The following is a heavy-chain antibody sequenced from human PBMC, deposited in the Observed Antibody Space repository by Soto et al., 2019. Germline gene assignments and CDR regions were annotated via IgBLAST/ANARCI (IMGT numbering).Heavy chain of an antibody. CDR1: GGTFSNYA. CDR2: IIPIFGTA. D-gene: IGHD6-19*01. Sequence: SVKASCKASGGTFSNYAISWVRQAPGQGLEWMGGIIPIFGTANYAQKFQGRVTITADESTSTAYMELSSLRSEDTAVYYCARERGYSSGPSLSYFDYWGQGTLVTVSS. CDR3: ARERGYSSGPSLSYFDY. V-gene: IGHV1-69*13. J-gene: IGHJ4*02.